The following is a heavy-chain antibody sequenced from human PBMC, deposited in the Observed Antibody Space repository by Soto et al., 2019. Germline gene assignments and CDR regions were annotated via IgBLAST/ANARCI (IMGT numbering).Heavy chain of an antibody. D-gene: IGHD3-22*01. CDR2: ISGSGVYT. Sequence: SGGSLRLSCAASGFTFSSYAMSWVRQAPGKGLEWVSAISGSGVYTYYADSVKGRFTIFRDNSKNTLYLQMNSLRAEDTAVYYCAKAVHYYDSSGPGYWGQGTLVTVSS. CDR3: AKAVHYYDSSGPGY. V-gene: IGHV3-23*01. CDR1: GFTFSSYA. J-gene: IGHJ4*02.